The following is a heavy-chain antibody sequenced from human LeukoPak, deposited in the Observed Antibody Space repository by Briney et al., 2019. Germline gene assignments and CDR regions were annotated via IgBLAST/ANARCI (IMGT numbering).Heavy chain of an antibody. CDR1: GGSISSYY. D-gene: IGHD6-13*01. CDR2: IYTSGST. Sequence: SETLSLTCTVSGGSISSYYWSWIRQPAGKGLEWIGRIYTSGSTNYNPSLKSRVTISVDTSKNQFSLKLSSVTAADTAVYYCARDRSAAGLYYFDYWGQGTLVTVSS. CDR3: ARDRSAAGLYYFDY. V-gene: IGHV4-4*07. J-gene: IGHJ4*02.